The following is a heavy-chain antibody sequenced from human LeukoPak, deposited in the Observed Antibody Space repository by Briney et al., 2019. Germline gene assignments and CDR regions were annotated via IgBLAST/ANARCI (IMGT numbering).Heavy chain of an antibody. CDR2: IYSDGSST. Sequence: PGGSLRLSCAASGFTFSSYWMHWVRQAPGKGLVWVSRIYSDGSSTNYADSVKGRFTISRDNSKNTLYLQMNSLRADDTAIYYCARNQQLGGHSYYYYGMDVWGQGTTVTVSS. J-gene: IGHJ6*02. D-gene: IGHD3-16*01. V-gene: IGHV3-74*01. CDR3: ARNQQLGGHSYYYYGMDV. CDR1: GFTFSSYW.